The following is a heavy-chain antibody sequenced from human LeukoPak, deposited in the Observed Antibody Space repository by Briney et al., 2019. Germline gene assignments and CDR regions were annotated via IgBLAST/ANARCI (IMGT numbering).Heavy chain of an antibody. CDR3: ATGSFGNYAFDY. V-gene: IGHV1-24*01. CDR2: FDPEDGET. D-gene: IGHD1-7*01. J-gene: IGHJ4*02. CDR1: GYTLTELS. Sequence: SSVNVSCKVSGYTLTELSMHWVRQAPGKGLEWMGGFDPEDGETIYAQKFQGRVTMTEDTSTDTAYMELSSLRSEDTAVYYCATGSFGNYAFDYWGQGTLVTVPS.